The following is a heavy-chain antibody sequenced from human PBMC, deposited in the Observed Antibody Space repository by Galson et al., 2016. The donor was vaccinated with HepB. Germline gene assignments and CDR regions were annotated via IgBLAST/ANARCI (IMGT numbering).Heavy chain of an antibody. Sequence: SVKVSCKASGYTFTSFGISWVRQAPGQGLQWMGWISAYNGNTNYAQQVQGRVTMTTDTSTSTAYLELRSLRSDDTAVYYCARDSDRRREIMVKDYFDYWGQGTLVTVSS. J-gene: IGHJ4*02. CDR3: ARDSDRRREIMVKDYFDY. D-gene: IGHD2-8*01. CDR1: GYTFTSFG. CDR2: ISAYNGNT. V-gene: IGHV1-18*01.